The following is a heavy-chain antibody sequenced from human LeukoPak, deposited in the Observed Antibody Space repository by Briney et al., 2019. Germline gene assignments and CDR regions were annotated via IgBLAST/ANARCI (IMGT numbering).Heavy chain of an antibody. D-gene: IGHD2-8*01. CDR3: ARALPRWCMLDPNWFDP. CDR1: GGSFSGYY. Sequence: PSETLSLTCAVYGGSFSGYYWSWIRQPPGKGLEWIGETNHSGSTNYNPSLKSRVTISVDTSKNQFSLKLSSVTAADTAVYYCARALPRWCMLDPNWFDPWGQGTLVTVSS. V-gene: IGHV4-34*01. CDR2: TNHSGST. J-gene: IGHJ5*02.